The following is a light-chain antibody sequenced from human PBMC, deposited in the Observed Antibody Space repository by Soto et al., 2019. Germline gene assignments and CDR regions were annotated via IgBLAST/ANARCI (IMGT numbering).Light chain of an antibody. CDR2: EVR. Sequence: QSALTQPASVSGSRGQSITISCTGTSSDIGGYDYVSWYQQRPGKTPKLMIYEVRYRPSGVSNRFSGSKSGNTASLTISGLQAEDEADYYCCSYTRTSNHYFFGSGTKVTVL. CDR1: SSDIGGYDY. CDR3: CSYTRTSNHYF. J-gene: IGLJ1*01. V-gene: IGLV2-14*01.